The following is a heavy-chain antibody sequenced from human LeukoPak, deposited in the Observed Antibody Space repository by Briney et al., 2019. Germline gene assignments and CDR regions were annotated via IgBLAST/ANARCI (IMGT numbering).Heavy chain of an antibody. Sequence: PSETLSLTXTVSGGSISSHYWSWIRQTPGKGLEWIGYIYYSGSTNYNPSLKSRVTISVDTSKNQFSLKLSSVTAADTAVYYCARGKDYYDSSGYSNWFDPWGQGTLVTVSS. J-gene: IGHJ5*02. CDR2: IYYSGST. CDR1: GGSISSHY. D-gene: IGHD3-22*01. CDR3: ARGKDYYDSSGYSNWFDP. V-gene: IGHV4-59*11.